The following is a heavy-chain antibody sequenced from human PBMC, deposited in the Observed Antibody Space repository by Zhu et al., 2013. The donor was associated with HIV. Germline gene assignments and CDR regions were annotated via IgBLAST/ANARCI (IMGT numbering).Heavy chain of an antibody. D-gene: IGHD2-15*01. CDR1: GGTFSNYT. Sequence: QVQLVQSGAEVKKPGSSVKVSCKASGGTFSNYTITWVRQAPGQGPEWMGGIIPIFGSANYAQRFQGRVTITADESTRTAYMELSTLRSEDTAVYYCARGSRYCSGGSCYLDYWGQGTLLTVSS. CDR3: ARGSRYCSGGSCYLDY. J-gene: IGHJ4*03. CDR2: IIPIFGSA. V-gene: IGHV1-69*01.